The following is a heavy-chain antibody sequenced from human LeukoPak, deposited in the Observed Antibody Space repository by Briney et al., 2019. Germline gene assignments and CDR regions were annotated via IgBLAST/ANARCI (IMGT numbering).Heavy chain of an antibody. D-gene: IGHD1-20*01. V-gene: IGHV4-59*01. CDR1: GGSFSGFY. Sequence: SETLSLTCAVYGGSFSGFYWSWIRQPPGKGLEWIGYIYYSGSTNYNPSLQSRVTISVDTSKNQFSLKLSSVTAADTAIYYCARGRYNWNFWGQGTLVTVSS. CDR2: IYYSGST. J-gene: IGHJ4*02. CDR3: ARGRYNWNF.